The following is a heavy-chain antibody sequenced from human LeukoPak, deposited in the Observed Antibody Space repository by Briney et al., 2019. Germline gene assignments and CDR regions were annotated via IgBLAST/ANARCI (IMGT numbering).Heavy chain of an antibody. D-gene: IGHD6-13*01. CDR2: ILYDGSTK. J-gene: IGHJ4*02. V-gene: IGHV3-30*02. CDR1: GFIFTNYG. CDR3: AKDRASAAARHFDY. Sequence: QPGGSLRLSCTASGFIFTNYGLHWVRQAPGKGLEWVAFILYDGSTKYYADSVKGRFTISRDNSKNTLYVQMNSLRSEDTAVYYCAKDRASAAARHFDYWGQGTLVTVSS.